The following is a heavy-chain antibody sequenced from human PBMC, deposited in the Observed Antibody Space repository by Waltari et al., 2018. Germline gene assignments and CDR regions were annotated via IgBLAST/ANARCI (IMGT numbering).Heavy chain of an antibody. V-gene: IGHV4-30-2*01. CDR2: IYHSGRP. D-gene: IGHD3-10*01. CDR3: ARGVGYYYGSGTFNYYYMDV. CDR1: GGSISSGGYS. J-gene: IGHJ6*03. Sequence: QLQLQESGSGLVKPSQTLSLTCAVSGGSISSGGYSWSWIRQPPGKGLEWIGYIYHSGRPYYNPSLKSRVTISVDRSKNQFSLKLSSVTAADTAVYYCARGVGYYYGSGTFNYYYMDVWGKGTTVTVSS.